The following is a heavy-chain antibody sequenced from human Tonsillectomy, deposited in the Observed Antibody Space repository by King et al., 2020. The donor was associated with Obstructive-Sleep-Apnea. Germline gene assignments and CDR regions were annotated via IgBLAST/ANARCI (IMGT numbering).Heavy chain of an antibody. V-gene: IGHV3-11*01. CDR1: GFTFSDHY. Sequence: VQLVESGGSLVKPGGSLRLSCAASGFTFSDHYMTWIRQAPGKGLEWLSYISSSGRTIYYADSVKGRFTISRDNAKNSLYLQMNSLRADDTAVYYCAREGGYCRGGACYTLDYWGQGALVTVSS. CDR2: ISSSGRTI. CDR3: AREGGYCRGGACYTLDY. D-gene: IGHD2-15*01. J-gene: IGHJ4*02.